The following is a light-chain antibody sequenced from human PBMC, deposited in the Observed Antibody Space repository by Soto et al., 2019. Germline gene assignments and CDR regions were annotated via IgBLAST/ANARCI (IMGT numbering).Light chain of an antibody. CDR2: EVS. CDR3: SSYTSSSSPYV. V-gene: IGLV2-14*01. Sequence: QSVLTQPASVSGSPGQSITISCTGTSSDGGGYNYVSWYQQHPGKAPKLMIYEVSNRPSGVSNRFSGSKSGDTASLTISGLQAEDEAYYYCSSYTSSSSPYVFGTGTKVTVL. CDR1: SSDGGGYNY. J-gene: IGLJ1*01.